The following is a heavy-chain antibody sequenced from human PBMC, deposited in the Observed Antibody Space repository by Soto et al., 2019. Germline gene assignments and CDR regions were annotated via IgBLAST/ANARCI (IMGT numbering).Heavy chain of an antibody. D-gene: IGHD5-18*01. CDR1: GGSFSSNP. CDR3: ARGRRGYSSAPRYYFDY. J-gene: IGHJ4*02. V-gene: IGHV1-69*01. CDR2: IIPIFATV. Sequence: QVQLVQSGSEVKKPGSSVKVSCKASGGSFSSNPISWVRQAPGQGLEWMPGIIPIFATVHYAQKFQGRVTITADESTSTAYMELTSLRSEDTAVYICARGRRGYSSAPRYYFDYWGQGTLVTVSS.